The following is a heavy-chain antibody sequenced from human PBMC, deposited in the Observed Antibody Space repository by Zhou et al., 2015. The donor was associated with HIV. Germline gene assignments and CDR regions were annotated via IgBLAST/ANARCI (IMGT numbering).Heavy chain of an antibody. Sequence: QVQLVQSGAEVKKPGSSVKVSCKASGGTFSSYAISWVRQAPGQGLEWMGGIIPIFGTANYAQKFQGRVTITADESTSTAYMELSSLRSEDTAVYYCASARGYYDKVPWRYGMDVWGQGTTVTVSS. CDR3: ASARGYYDKVPWRYGMDV. J-gene: IGHJ6*02. CDR1: GGTFSSYA. D-gene: IGHD3-22*01. CDR2: IIPIFGTA. V-gene: IGHV1-69*12.